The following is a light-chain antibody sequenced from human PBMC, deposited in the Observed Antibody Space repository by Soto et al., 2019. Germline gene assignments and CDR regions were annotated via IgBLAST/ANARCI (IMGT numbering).Light chain of an antibody. V-gene: IGLV2-8*01. CDR3: TSYAGTYSFFYV. Sequence: HSALTQAPSASGFPGQSVSISCTGTSSDVGAYNYVSWYQQLPGKAPKLIIYEVSKRPSGVPDRFSGSKSGNTASLTVSGLQAEDEADYYCTSYAGTYSFFYVFGTGTKVTVL. CDR2: EVS. CDR1: SSDVGAYNY. J-gene: IGLJ1*01.